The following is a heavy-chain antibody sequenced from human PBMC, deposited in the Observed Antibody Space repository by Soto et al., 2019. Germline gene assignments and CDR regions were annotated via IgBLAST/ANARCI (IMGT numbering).Heavy chain of an antibody. J-gene: IGHJ4*02. Sequence: GSLRLSCAASGFTFSNAWMNWVRQAPGKGLEWVGRIKSKTDGGTTDYAAPVKGRFTISRDDSKNMLYLQMNSLKTEDTAVYYCTIPHCSSTSCYSVFDYWGQGTLVTVSS. V-gene: IGHV3-15*07. D-gene: IGHD2-2*01. CDR3: TIPHCSSTSCYSVFDY. CDR2: IKSKTDGGTT. CDR1: GFTFSNAW.